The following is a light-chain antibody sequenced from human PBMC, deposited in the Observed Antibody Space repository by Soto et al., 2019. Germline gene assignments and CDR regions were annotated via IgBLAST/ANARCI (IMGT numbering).Light chain of an antibody. V-gene: IGKV3-11*01. CDR1: QSASEY. Sequence: EITLTQSPGTLSLSPVERAILSCRASQSASEYLAWYQQKAGQPPRVLIYGASNRATDIPARFSGSGSGTDFTLTISRLEPEDSAVYYCQQRSKLPRTFGGGTRVEIK. CDR3: QQRSKLPRT. J-gene: IGKJ4*01. CDR2: GAS.